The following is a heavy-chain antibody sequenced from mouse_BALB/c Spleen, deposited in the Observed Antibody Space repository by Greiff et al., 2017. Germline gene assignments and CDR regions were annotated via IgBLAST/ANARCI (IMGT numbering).Heavy chain of an antibody. V-gene: IGHV1-63*02. CDR3: ARSGGNYEFAY. CDR2: IYPGGGYT. CDR1: GYTFTNYW. D-gene: IGHD2-1*01. J-gene: IGHJ3*01. Sequence: QLQQSGAELVRPGTSVKISCKASGYTFTNYWLGWVKQRPGHGLEWIGDIYPGGGYTNYNEKFKGKATLTADTSSSTAYMQLSSLTSEDSAVYFCARSGGNYEFAYWGQGTLVTVSA.